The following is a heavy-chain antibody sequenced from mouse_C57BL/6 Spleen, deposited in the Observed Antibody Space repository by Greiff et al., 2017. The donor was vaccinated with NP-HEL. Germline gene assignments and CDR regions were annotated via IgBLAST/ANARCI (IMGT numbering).Heavy chain of an antibody. CDR3: AREDGYFFDY. D-gene: IGHD2-3*01. V-gene: IGHV1-54*01. Sequence: VKLQESGAELVRPGTSVKVSCKASGYAFTNYLIEWVKQRPGQGLEWIGVINPGSGGTNYNEKFKGKATLTADKSSSTAYMQLSSLTSEDSAVYFCAREDGYFFDYWGQGTTLTVSS. CDR2: INPGSGGT. J-gene: IGHJ2*01. CDR1: GYAFTNYL.